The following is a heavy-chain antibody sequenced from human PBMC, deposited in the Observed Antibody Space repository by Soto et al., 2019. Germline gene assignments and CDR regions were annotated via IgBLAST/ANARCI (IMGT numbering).Heavy chain of an antibody. CDR2: INHSGST. CDR3: ARGRPQPR. CDR1: GGSFSGYY. Sequence: QVQLQQWGAGLLKPSETLALTCAVSGGSFSGYYWSWIRQPPGQGLEWIGEINHSGSTNNNPFPKSRVTISVDTSKNQFALKLSSVTAADTAVYYCARGRPQPRWGQGPLVTVSS. V-gene: IGHV4-34*01. J-gene: IGHJ4*02. D-gene: IGHD2-2*01.